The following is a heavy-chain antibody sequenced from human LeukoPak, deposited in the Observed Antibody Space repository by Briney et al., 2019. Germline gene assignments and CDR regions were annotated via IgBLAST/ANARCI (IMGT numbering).Heavy chain of an antibody. J-gene: IGHJ4*02. CDR3: ARAAISTYDSSGYYFDY. D-gene: IGHD3-22*01. Sequence: GGSLRLSCAASGCTFSSHWLSWVRQAPGKGLEWAANINQHGSEKYYVDSVKGRFTISRDNAKNLLYLQMNSLRAEDTAVYYCARAAISTYDSSGYYFDYWGQGTLVTVSS. CDR1: GCTFSSHW. CDR2: INQHGSEK. V-gene: IGHV3-7*01.